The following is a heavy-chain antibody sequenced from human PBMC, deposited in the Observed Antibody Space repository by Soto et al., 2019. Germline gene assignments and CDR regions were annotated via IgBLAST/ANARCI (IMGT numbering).Heavy chain of an antibody. CDR2: ISAYNGNT. V-gene: IGHV1-18*01. CDR1: GYTFTTYI. CDR3: ARGGGGNLGFDY. Sequence: VQLVQSGAEVKKPGASVKVSCKASGYTFTTYIISWVRQAPGQELGWQGWISAYNGNTKYSQKFHDRVTMTIDTSTSTVYVELRSLISDDTAIYYCARGGGGNLGFDYWGQGALVTVSS. J-gene: IGHJ4*02. D-gene: IGHD3-10*01.